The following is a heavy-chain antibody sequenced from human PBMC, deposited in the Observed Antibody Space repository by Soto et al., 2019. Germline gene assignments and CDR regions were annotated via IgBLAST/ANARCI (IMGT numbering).Heavy chain of an antibody. V-gene: IGHV3-15*01. J-gene: IGHJ4*02. CDR2: IKSKTDGGTI. Sequence: EVQLVESGGGLVKPGGSLRLSCTASGFTFSNAWMNWVRQAPGKGLEWVGRIKSKTDGGTIDYAAPVKGRFTISRDDSKDTLYLQMNSLKTEDSAVYYCAFFLYYYDSASLSPGNSPWGQGTLVTVSS. CDR3: AFFLYYYDSASLSPGNSP. CDR1: GFTFSNAW. D-gene: IGHD3-10*01.